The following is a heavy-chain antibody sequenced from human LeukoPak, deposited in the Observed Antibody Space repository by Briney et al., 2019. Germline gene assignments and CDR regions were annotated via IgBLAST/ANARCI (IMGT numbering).Heavy chain of an antibody. V-gene: IGHV3-21*06. CDR2: ISSSSNFI. Sequence: GGSLRLSCAASGFNFKIYNINWVRQAPGKGLEWVSSISSSSNFIDYADSVKGRFTISRDNAKNSVYLQMNSLRAEDTAVYYCARDSVGGLIFDLWGQGTLVTVSS. D-gene: IGHD3-3*01. J-gene: IGHJ4*02. CDR3: ARDSVGGLIFDL. CDR1: GFNFKIYN.